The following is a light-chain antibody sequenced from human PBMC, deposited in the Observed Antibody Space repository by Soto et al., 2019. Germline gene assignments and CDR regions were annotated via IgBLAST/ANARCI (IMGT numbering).Light chain of an antibody. J-gene: IGKJ3*01. CDR1: QSISSS. CDR3: QQSYSTPFT. Sequence: DIQMTQSPSSLSASVGDRVTITCRASQSISSSLNWYQQKPVKAPKLLIYAASSLQSGVPSRFSGSGSGTDFTLTISSLQPEDFATYYCQQSYSTPFTFGTGTKVDIK. CDR2: AAS. V-gene: IGKV1-39*01.